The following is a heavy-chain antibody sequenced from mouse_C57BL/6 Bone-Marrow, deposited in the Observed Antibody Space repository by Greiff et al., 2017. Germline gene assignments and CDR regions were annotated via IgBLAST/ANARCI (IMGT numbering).Heavy chain of an antibody. CDR3: AIDYGRSYYAMDY. CDR2: IDPSDSYT. V-gene: IGHV1-69*01. J-gene: IGHJ4*01. CDR1: GYTFTSYW. Sequence: VQLQQPGAELVMPGASVKLSCKASGYTFTSYWMHWVKQRPGQGLEWIGEIDPSDSYTNYNHKFKGKSTLTVDKSSSTAYMQLSSLTSEDAAVDYSAIDYGRSYYAMDYGGQGTSVTVSS. D-gene: IGHD1-1*01.